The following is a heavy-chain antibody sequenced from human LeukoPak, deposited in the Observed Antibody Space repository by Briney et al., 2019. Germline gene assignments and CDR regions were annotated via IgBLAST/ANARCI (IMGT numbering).Heavy chain of an antibody. D-gene: IGHD2-2*01. CDR1: GGSFSGYY. Sequence: KASETLSLTCAVYGGSFSGYYWSWIRQPPGKGLEWIGEINHSGGTNYNPSLKSRVTMSVDTSKNQFSLKLSSVTAADTAVYYCARDRAYCSSTSCYGGYYYYMDVWGKGTTVTISS. V-gene: IGHV4-34*01. CDR3: ARDRAYCSSTSCYGGYYYYMDV. J-gene: IGHJ6*03. CDR2: INHSGGT.